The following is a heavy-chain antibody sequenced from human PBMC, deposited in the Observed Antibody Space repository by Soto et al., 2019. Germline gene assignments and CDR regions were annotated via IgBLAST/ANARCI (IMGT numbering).Heavy chain of an antibody. V-gene: IGHV3-11*05. J-gene: IGHJ4*02. CDR1: GFTFSDYY. CDR2: ISSSSSYT. Sequence: QVQLVESGGGLVKPGGSLRLSCAASGFTFSDYYMSWIRQAPGKGLEWVSYISSSSSYTNYADSVKGRFTISRDNAKNSLYLQMNSLRAEDTAVYYCARGSVYYSDYELNYFDYWGQGTLLTVSA. CDR3: ARGSVYYSDYELNYFDY. D-gene: IGHD4-17*01.